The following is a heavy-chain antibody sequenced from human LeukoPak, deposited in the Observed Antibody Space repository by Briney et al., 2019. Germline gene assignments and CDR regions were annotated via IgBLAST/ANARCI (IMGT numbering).Heavy chain of an antibody. Sequence: SETLSLTCTVSGGSISSYYWSWIRQPPGKGLEWIGYTYYSGSTNYNPSLKSRVTMLVDTSKNQFSLKLSSVTAADTAVYYCARYQTPIAAAGSRYAFDIWGQGTMVTVSS. CDR1: GGSISSYY. V-gene: IGHV4-59*01. J-gene: IGHJ3*02. CDR3: ARYQTPIAAAGSRYAFDI. D-gene: IGHD6-13*01. CDR2: TYYSGST.